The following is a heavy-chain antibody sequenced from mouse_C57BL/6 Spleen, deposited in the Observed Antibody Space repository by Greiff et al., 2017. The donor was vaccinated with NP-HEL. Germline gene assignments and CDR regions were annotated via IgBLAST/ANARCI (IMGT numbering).Heavy chain of an antibody. Sequence: DVQLVESGGGLVKPGGSLKLSCAASGFTFSSYTMSWVRQTPEKRLEWVATISGGGGNTYYPDSVKGRFTISRDNAKNTLYLQMSSLRSEDTALYYCARPGPEGGFAYWGQGTLVTVSA. CDR1: GFTFSSYT. J-gene: IGHJ3*01. CDR3: ARPGPEGGFAY. CDR2: ISGGGGNT. V-gene: IGHV5-9*01.